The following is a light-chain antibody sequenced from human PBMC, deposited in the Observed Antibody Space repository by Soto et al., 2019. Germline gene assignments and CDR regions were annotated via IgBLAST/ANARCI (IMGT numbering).Light chain of an antibody. CDR3: QQYNDSFPYT. J-gene: IGKJ2*01. CDR2: EAS. Sequence: DIQLTQSPSTLSASVGDRVTITCRASQSISSWLAWYQQKPGTAPKLLIYEASTLQSGVPSRFSGIRSGTEFTLSVSSLQPDDFATYYCQQYNDSFPYTFGQGTKL. CDR1: QSISSW. V-gene: IGKV1-5*03.